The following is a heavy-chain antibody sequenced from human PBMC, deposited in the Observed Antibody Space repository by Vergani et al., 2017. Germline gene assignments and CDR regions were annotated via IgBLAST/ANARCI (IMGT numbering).Heavy chain of an antibody. CDR2: ISGSGGST. CDR3: AKDTYCSSTSCYTVDY. J-gene: IGHJ4*02. Sequence: VQLQQWGAGLLKPSETLSLTCTVSGGSITSSSYYWGWVRQAPGKGLEWVSAISGSGGSTYYADSVKGRVTISRDNSKNTLYLQMNSLRAEDTAVYYCAKDTYCSSTSCYTVDYWGQGTLVTVSS. CDR1: GGSITSSSYY. D-gene: IGHD2-2*02. V-gene: IGHV3-23*01.